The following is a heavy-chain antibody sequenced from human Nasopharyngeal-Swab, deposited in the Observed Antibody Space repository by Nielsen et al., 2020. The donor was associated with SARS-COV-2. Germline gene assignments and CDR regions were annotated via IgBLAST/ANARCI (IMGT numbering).Heavy chain of an antibody. CDR2: ISYDGSKK. D-gene: IGHD6-13*01. Sequence: GGSLRLSCAASGFTFSSYAMHWVRQAPGKGLEWVAVISYDGSKKYYADPVKGRFTISRDNSKNTLYLQMNSLRAEDTAVYYCARDQGSSWYTYYYYYGMDVWGQGTTVTVSS. CDR3: ARDQGSSWYTYYYYYGMDV. V-gene: IGHV3-30-3*01. J-gene: IGHJ6*02. CDR1: GFTFSSYA.